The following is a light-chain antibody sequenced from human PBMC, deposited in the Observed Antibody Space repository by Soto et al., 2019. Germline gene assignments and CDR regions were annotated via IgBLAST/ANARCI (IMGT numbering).Light chain of an antibody. J-gene: IGLJ2*01. V-gene: IGLV2-14*01. CDR3: TSYATSTTPL. Sequence: QSVLTQPASVSGSPGQSITISCTGTSSDVGGYNYVSWYQQHPGKAPKLMIYDVSRRPSGVSNRFSGSKSGNTASLTISGLLAEDEADYYCTSYATSTTPLFGGGTQLTVL. CDR2: DVS. CDR1: SSDVGGYNY.